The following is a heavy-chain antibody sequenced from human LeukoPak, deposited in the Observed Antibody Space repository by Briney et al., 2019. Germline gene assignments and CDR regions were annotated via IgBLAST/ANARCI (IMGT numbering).Heavy chain of an antibody. D-gene: IGHD1-26*01. CDR2: IYSGGST. V-gene: IGHV3-53*01. CDR3: ARDWGKSGGSYDY. CDR1: GFHVSSNY. Sequence: PGGSLRLFCGASGFHVSSNYMSWVRQAPARGLEWVSVIYSGGSTYYADSVKGRFTTSRDNSKNTRYLQMNSRRAQDTAVYYCARDWGKSGGSYDYWGQGTRVTVSS. J-gene: IGHJ4*02.